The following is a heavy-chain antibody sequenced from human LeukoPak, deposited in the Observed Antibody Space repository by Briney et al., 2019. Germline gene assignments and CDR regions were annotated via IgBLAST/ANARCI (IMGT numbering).Heavy chain of an antibody. CDR3: ASSHDYGDYVRWFDP. D-gene: IGHD4-17*01. Sequence: ASVKVSCKASGGTFSSYAISWVRQAPGQGLEWMGGIIPIFGTANYAQKFQGRVTITADKSTSTAYMALSSLRSEDTAVYYCASSHDYGDYVRWFDPWGQGTLVTVSS. CDR2: IIPIFGTA. V-gene: IGHV1-69*06. CDR1: GGTFSSYA. J-gene: IGHJ5*02.